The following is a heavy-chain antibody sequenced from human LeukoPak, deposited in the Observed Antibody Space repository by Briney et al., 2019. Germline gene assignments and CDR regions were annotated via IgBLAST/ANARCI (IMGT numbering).Heavy chain of an antibody. V-gene: IGHV3-9*01. D-gene: IGHD3-22*01. CDR2: ISWNSGSI. Sequence: GGSLRLSCAASGFTFDDYAMHWVRQAPGKGLEWVSGISWNSGSIGYADSVKGRFTISRDNAKNSLYLQMNSLRAEDTALYYCAKGLYDSSGALFDPWGQGTLVTVSS. J-gene: IGHJ5*02. CDR3: AKGLYDSSGALFDP. CDR1: GFTFDDYA.